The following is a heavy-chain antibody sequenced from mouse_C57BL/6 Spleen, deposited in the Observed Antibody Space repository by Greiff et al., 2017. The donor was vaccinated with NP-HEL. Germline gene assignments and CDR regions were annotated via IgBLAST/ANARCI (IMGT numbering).Heavy chain of an antibody. J-gene: IGHJ1*03. V-gene: IGHV1-64*01. CDR3: ARYYYGSSYEYFDV. CDR2: IHPNSGST. CDR1: GYTFTSYW. Sequence: QVQLQQPGAELVKPGASVKLSCKASGYTFTSYWMHWVKQRPGQGLEWIGMIHPNSGSTNYNEKFKSKATLTVDKSSSTAYMQLSSLTSEDSAVYYCARYYYGSSYEYFDVWGTGTTVTVSS. D-gene: IGHD1-1*01.